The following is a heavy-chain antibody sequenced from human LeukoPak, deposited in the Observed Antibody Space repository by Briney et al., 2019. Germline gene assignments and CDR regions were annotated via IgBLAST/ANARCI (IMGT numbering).Heavy chain of an antibody. CDR1: GYSISSGYY. J-gene: IGHJ4*02. CDR3: ARHATTVTTEHYYFDY. D-gene: IGHD4-17*01. Sequence: PSETLSLTCSVSGYSISSGYYWGWIRQPPGKRLEWIGTIHHSGNTYYNPSLKSRVTISIDTSKNQFSLKLSSVTAADTAVYYCARHATTVTTEHYYFDYWGQGTLVTVSS. CDR2: IHHSGNT. V-gene: IGHV4-38-2*02.